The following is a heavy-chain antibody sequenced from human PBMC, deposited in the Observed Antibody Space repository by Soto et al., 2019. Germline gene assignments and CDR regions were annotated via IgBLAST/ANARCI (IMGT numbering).Heavy chain of an antibody. D-gene: IGHD3-10*01. CDR1: GVSFSSYY. CDR3: ARHNYGSGSTYFDY. V-gene: IGHV4-59*08. Sequence: ASETLSLTCTVSGVSFSSYYWSWIRQPPGKGLEWIGYVYYSGSTNYNPSLKSRVTISVDTSKNQFSLKLNSMTAADTAVYYCARHNYGSGSTYFDYWGQGTLVTVSS. J-gene: IGHJ4*02. CDR2: VYYSGST.